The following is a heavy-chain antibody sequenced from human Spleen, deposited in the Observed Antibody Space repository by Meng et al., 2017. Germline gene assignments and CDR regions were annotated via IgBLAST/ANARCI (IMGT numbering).Heavy chain of an antibody. CDR3: ASGHYTGY. Sequence: QVQLMHSGAEVKKPGASVKVSCKSSGNNFTNYGVASVRQAPGQGLEWMGWTSKNSGYTKYAQKVQGRVTITSDTSADTAYMELRSLRSDDTAVYYCASGHYTGYWGQGTLVTVSS. CDR1: GNNFTNYG. CDR2: TSKNSGYT. J-gene: IGHJ4*02. V-gene: IGHV1-18*01. D-gene: IGHD2-2*02.